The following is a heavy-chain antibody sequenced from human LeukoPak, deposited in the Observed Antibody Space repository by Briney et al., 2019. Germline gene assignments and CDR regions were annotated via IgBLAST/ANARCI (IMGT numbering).Heavy chain of an antibody. CDR2: ISWYSGSI. D-gene: IGHD3-9*01. CDR3: ARDNTLNYDILTGPGEDNWFDP. V-gene: IGHV3-9*01. Sequence: GRSLRLSCAASGFTFDDYAMHWVRQSPGKGLEWVSGISWYSGSIVYADSVKGRFTISRDNSKTTLYLKMNSLRAEDTAVYYCARDNTLNYDILTGPGEDNWFDPWGQGTLVTVSS. CDR1: GFTFDDYA. J-gene: IGHJ5*02.